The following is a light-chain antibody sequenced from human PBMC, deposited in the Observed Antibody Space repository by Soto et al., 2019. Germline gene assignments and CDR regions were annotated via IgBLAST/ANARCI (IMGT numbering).Light chain of an antibody. V-gene: IGLV1-40*01. CDR2: TNR. CDR1: SSNIGAGYH. J-gene: IGLJ1*01. CDR3: QSYDSSLGYV. Sequence: QSVLTQPPSVSGAPGQRVTMSCTGSSSNIGAGYHVHWYQQLPGTAPKLLIYTNRYRPSGVPDRFSGSRSGNSASLAITGLQAEDEADYYCQSYDSSLGYVFGTGTKVTVL.